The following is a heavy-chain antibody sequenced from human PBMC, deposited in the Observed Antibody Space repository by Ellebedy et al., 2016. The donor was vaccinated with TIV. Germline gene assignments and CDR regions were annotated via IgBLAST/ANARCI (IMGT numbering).Heavy chain of an antibody. Sequence: PGGSLRLSCAVSGFTFSSYGMHWVRQAPGKGLEWVAVIWYDGSSKYYADSVKGRFTISRDKSKNTLYLQMNSLRAEDTAVYYCARDRSITMIAIDYWGQGTLVTVSS. CDR1: GFTFSSYG. V-gene: IGHV3-33*01. J-gene: IGHJ4*02. CDR2: IWYDGSSK. CDR3: ARDRSITMIAIDY. D-gene: IGHD3-22*01.